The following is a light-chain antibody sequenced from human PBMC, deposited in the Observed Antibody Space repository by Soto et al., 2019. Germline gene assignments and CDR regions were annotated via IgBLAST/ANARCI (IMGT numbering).Light chain of an antibody. CDR1: QSVSSSY. Sequence: EIVLTQSPVTLSLSPGERATLSCRASQSVSSSYLAWYQQKPGQAPRLLIYGASSRATGIPDRFSGSGSGTDFTLTISRLEPEDFAVYYCQQYDRSPLTFGGGTKVEIK. CDR2: GAS. J-gene: IGKJ4*01. V-gene: IGKV3-20*01. CDR3: QQYDRSPLT.